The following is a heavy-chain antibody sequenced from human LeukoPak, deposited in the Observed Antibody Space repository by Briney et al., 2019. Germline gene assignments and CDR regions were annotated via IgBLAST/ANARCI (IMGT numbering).Heavy chain of an antibody. CDR1: GFTFSSYE. CDR2: ISSSGSTI. CDR3: ATANYYDSSGYYTDY. Sequence: PGGSLRLSCAASGFTFSSYEMNWVRQAPGKGLEWVSYISSSGSTIYYADSVKGRFTISRDNAKNSLYLQMNSLRAEDTAVYYCATANYYDSSGYYTDYWGQGTLVTVSS. D-gene: IGHD3-22*01. V-gene: IGHV3-48*03. J-gene: IGHJ4*02.